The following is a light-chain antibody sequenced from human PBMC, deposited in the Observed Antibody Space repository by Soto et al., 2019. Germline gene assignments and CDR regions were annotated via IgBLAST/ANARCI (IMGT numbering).Light chain of an antibody. CDR1: QSVSSN. Sequence: EIVMTQSPASLSVSPGERATLSCRASQSVSSNLAWYQQKPGQAPRLLIYGASTGATGVPARFSGSGSGTDFPLTISSLQSEDFAVYYCQQYNNCPRTFGQGTKVEIK. J-gene: IGKJ1*01. CDR3: QQYNNCPRT. V-gene: IGKV3-15*01. CDR2: GAS.